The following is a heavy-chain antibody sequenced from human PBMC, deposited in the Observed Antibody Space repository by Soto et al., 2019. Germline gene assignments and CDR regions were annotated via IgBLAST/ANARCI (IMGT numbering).Heavy chain of an antibody. V-gene: IGHV1-8*01. J-gene: IGHJ4*02. Sequence: ASVKVSCKASGYTFTSYDINWVRQATGQGLEWMGWMNPNSGNTGYAQKFQGRVTMTRNTSISTAYMELSSLRSEDTALYYCARVKSSRAPRGGFGYWGQGTLVTVSS. CDR1: GYTFTSYD. D-gene: IGHD2-2*01. CDR2: MNPNSGNT. CDR3: ARVKSSRAPRGGFGY.